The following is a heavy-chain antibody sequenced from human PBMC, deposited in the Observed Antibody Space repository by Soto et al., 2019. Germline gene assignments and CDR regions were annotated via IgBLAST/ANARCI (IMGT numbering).Heavy chain of an antibody. D-gene: IGHD2-2*01. Sequence: SETLSLTCAVSGGYISSSNWWSWVRQPPGQGLEWIGEIYHSGSTNYNPSLKSRVTISVDKSKNQFSLKLSSVTAADTAVYYCARVSFAHCSSTSCSNNWFDPWGQGTLVTVSS. J-gene: IGHJ5*02. CDR2: IYHSGST. CDR1: GGYISSSNW. CDR3: ARVSFAHCSSTSCSNNWFDP. V-gene: IGHV4-4*02.